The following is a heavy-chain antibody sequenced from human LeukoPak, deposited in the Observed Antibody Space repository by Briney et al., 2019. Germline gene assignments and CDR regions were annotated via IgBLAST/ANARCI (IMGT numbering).Heavy chain of an antibody. V-gene: IGHV3-20*04. D-gene: IGHD2-15*01. CDR3: ARSPVVVVAAPVYYYYMDV. Sequence: PGGSLRLSCAASGFTFDDYGMSWVRPAPGKGLEWVSGINWNGGSTGYADSVKGRFTISRDNAKNSLYLQMNSLRAEDTALYYCARSPVVVVAAPVYYYYMDVWGKGTTVTVSS. CDR1: GFTFDDYG. J-gene: IGHJ6*03. CDR2: INWNGGST.